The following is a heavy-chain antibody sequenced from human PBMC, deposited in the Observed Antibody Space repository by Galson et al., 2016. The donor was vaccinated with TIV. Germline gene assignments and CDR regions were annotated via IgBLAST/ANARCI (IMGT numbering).Heavy chain of an antibody. D-gene: IGHD3-22*01. Sequence: SLRLSCTASGFTFSSYAITWVRQAPGKGLEWISAISGGGGSTYHTDSVKGRFTISRDNSKNKVFLQMNSLRAEDTAVYYCAKIDSSGYNYGGRFVYWGQGTLVTVSS. CDR3: AKIDSSGYNYGGRFVY. V-gene: IGHV3-23*01. CDR1: GFTFSSYA. CDR2: ISGGGGST. J-gene: IGHJ4*02.